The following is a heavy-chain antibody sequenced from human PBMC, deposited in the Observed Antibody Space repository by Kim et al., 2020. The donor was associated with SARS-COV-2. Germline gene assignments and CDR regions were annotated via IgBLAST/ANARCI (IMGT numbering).Heavy chain of an antibody. V-gene: IGHV3-23*01. Sequence: VRFTISRDNSKNTLYLQMNSLRAEDTAVYYCAKDGGLQPTPAYYYYGMDVWGQGTTVTVSS. J-gene: IGHJ6*02. CDR3: AKDGGLQPTPAYYYYGMDV. D-gene: IGHD3-16*01.